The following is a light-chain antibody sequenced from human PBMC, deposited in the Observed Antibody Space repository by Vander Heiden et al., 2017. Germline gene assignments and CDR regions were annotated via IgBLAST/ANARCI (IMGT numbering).Light chain of an antibody. CDR3: QQNSNSPWT. CDR2: KAS. J-gene: IGKJ1*01. CDR1: QSLSTW. Sequence: IQMPQSPSTLSASVGDRVTITCRASQSLSTWLAWYQQKPGKAPKLLIYKASTLKSGVPSRCSGSGAGTEFTLTISALQPDDFATYYCQQNSNSPWTFGQGTMVEIK. V-gene: IGKV1-5*03.